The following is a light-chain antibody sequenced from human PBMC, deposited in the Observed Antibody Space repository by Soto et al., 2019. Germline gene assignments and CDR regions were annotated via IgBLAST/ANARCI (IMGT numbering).Light chain of an antibody. CDR3: QQYYSVPLT. CDR1: QSISTS. V-gene: IGKV1-5*01. Sequence: DIQMTQSPSSLSASVGDRVTITCRATQSISTSLAWYQQRPGKAPKVLIYDASRLDSGVPSRFSGSGYGTEFTFTISSLQPEDIATYYCQQYYSVPLTFGGGTKVETK. J-gene: IGKJ4*01. CDR2: DAS.